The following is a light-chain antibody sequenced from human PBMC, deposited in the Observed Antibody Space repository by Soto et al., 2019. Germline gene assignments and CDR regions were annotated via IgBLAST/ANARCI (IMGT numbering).Light chain of an antibody. CDR1: GSDIGIYNF. J-gene: IGLJ2*01. V-gene: IGLV2-14*03. CDR3: SSYTGYSPLIL. Sequence: QSVLTQPASVSGSPGQSIAISCTGSGSDIGIYNFVSWYQQYPGQAPKLIISEVSNRPSGVSNRFSGSKSGDTASLTISGLQAEDEADYYCSSYTGYSPLILFGGGTKLTVL. CDR2: EVS.